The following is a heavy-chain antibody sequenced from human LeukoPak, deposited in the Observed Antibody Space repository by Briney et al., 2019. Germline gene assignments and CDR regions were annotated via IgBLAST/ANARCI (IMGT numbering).Heavy chain of an antibody. D-gene: IGHD1-26*01. V-gene: IGHV4-39*01. Sequence: PSETLSLTCTVSGGSISSSSYYWGWIRQPPGKGLEWIGSIYYSGSTYYNPSLKSRVTISVDTSKNQFPLKLSSVTAADTAVYYCARHVLRELLRYFDYWGQGTLVTVSS. CDR2: IYYSGST. CDR3: ARHVLRELLRYFDY. CDR1: GGSISSSSYY. J-gene: IGHJ4*02.